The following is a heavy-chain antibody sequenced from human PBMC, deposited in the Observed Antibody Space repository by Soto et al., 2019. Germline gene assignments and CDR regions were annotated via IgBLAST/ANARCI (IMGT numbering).Heavy chain of an antibody. CDR3: ARDKVGTAADF. V-gene: IGHV1-18*01. CDR1: GYTFTNYG. J-gene: IGHJ4*02. CDR2: ITGSTGDT. D-gene: IGHD2-21*02. Sequence: ASVKVSCKASGYTFTNYGVSRVRQAPGQGLEWMGWITGSTGDTNYAQKFQDRFAMTTDTSTDTAYMELRSLRADDTAAYYCARDKVGTAADFWGQGTLVTVSS.